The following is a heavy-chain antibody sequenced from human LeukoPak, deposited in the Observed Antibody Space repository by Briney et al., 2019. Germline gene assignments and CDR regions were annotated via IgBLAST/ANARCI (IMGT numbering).Heavy chain of an antibody. CDR3: ARGQYDFWSGYYPIIDY. D-gene: IGHD3-3*01. J-gene: IGHJ4*02. CDR2: MNPNSGNT. V-gene: IGHV1-8*03. Sequence: ASVKVSCKASGYTFTSYDINWVRQATGQGLEWMGWMNPNSGNTGYAQKFQGRVTITRNTSISTAYMELSSLRSEDTAVYYCARGQYDFWSGYYPIIDYWGQGTLVTVSS. CDR1: GYTFTSYD.